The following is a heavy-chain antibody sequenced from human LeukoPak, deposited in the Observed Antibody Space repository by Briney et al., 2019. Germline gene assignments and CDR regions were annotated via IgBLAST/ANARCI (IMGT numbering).Heavy chain of an antibody. D-gene: IGHD2-15*01. J-gene: IGHJ3*02. V-gene: IGHV3-23*01. CDR3: AKEGCSGGSCYSKAVGAFDI. CDR2: ISGSGGST. Sequence: GGSLRLSCAASGFTFSSYAMSWVRQAPGKGLEWVSAISGSGGSTHYADSVKGRFTISRDNSKNTLYLQMNSLRAEDTAVYYCAKEGCSGGSCYSKAVGAFDIWGQGTMVTVSS. CDR1: GFTFSSYA.